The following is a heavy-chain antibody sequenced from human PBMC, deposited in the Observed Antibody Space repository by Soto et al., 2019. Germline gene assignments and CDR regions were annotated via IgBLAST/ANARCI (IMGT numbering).Heavy chain of an antibody. J-gene: IGHJ4*02. Sequence: SETLSLTCTVSGGSISSYYWSWIQQPPGKGLEWIGYIYYSGSTNYNPSLKSRVTISVDTSKNQFSLKLSSVTAADTAVYYCARVDFGSGSYPFDYWGQGTLVTVSS. V-gene: IGHV4-59*01. CDR1: GGSISSYY. CDR3: ARVDFGSGSYPFDY. CDR2: IYYSGST. D-gene: IGHD3-10*01.